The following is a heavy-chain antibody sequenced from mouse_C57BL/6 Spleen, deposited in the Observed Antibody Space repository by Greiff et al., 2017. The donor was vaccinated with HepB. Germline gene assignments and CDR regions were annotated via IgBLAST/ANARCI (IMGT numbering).Heavy chain of an antibody. Sequence: EVQGVESGGGLVKPGGSLKLSCAASGFTFSSYTMSWVRQTPEKRLEWVATISGGGGNTYYPDSVKGRFTISRDNAKNTLYLQMSSLRSEDTALYYCARRGGNYPAWLAYWGQGTLVTVSA. V-gene: IGHV5-9*01. CDR3: ARRGGNYPAWLAY. CDR1: GFTFSSYT. D-gene: IGHD1-1*02. J-gene: IGHJ3*01. CDR2: ISGGGGNT.